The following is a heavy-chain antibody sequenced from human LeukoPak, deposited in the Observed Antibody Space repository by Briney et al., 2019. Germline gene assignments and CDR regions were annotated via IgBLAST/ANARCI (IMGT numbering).Heavy chain of an antibody. J-gene: IGHJ4*02. CDR2: IYYSGST. CDR3: ARAYYGSGSYDY. V-gene: IGHV4-39*07. Sequence: SETLSLTCTVSGGSISSSSYYWGWIRQPPGKGLEWIGSIYYSGSTNYNPSLKSRVTISVDTSKNQFSLKLSSVTAADTAVYYCARAYYGSGSYDYWGQGTLVTVSS. D-gene: IGHD3-10*01. CDR1: GGSISSSSYY.